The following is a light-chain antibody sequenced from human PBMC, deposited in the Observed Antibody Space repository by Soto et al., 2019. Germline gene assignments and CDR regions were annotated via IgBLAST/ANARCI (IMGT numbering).Light chain of an antibody. J-gene: IGKJ4*01. V-gene: IGKV3-11*01. CDR1: QTVSSS. Sequence: EIVLTQSPATLSLSPGERATLSCRASQTVSSSLAWYQQKPGQAPRLLIYEASNRATGIPARFSGSGSGADFTLTISSLEPEDFAVYYCQQRSNWPLTFGGGTKVDNK. CDR3: QQRSNWPLT. CDR2: EAS.